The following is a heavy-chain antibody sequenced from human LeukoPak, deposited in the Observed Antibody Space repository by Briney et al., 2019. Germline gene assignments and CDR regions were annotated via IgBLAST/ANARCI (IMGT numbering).Heavy chain of an antibody. CDR3: ARSLEVPADIYYYYYGMDV. Sequence: GASVKVSCKASGYTFTSYAMNWVRQAPGQGLEWMGWINTNTGNPTYAQGFTGRFVFSLDTSVSTAYLQISSLRSEDTAVYYCARSLEVPADIYYYYYGMDVWGQGTTVTVSS. J-gene: IGHJ6*02. V-gene: IGHV7-4-1*02. D-gene: IGHD2-2*01. CDR1: GYTFTSYA. CDR2: INTNTGNP.